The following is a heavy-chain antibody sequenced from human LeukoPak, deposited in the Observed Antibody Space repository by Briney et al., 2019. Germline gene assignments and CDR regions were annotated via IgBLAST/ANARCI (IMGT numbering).Heavy chain of an antibody. Sequence: GGSLRLXCSASGFAFGDYAVTWGRQAPGKGLQWVGLVKTRSYGETTEYAASVKGRFTISRDDSKSIAYLQMDSLKTEDTARYFCAKGSLAGYCTSTTCHTTFYIDFWGQGTVVAVSS. D-gene: IGHD2-8*01. CDR2: VKTRSYGETT. V-gene: IGHV3-49*04. CDR1: GFAFGDYA. J-gene: IGHJ4*02. CDR3: AKGSLAGYCTSTTCHTTFYIDF.